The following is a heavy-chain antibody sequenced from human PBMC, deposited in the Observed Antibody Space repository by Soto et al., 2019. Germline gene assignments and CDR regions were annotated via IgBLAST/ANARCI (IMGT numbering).Heavy chain of an antibody. J-gene: IGHJ6*02. V-gene: IGHV4-30-4*01. Sequence: QVQLQESGPGLVKPSQTLSLTCTVSGGSISSGDYYWSWIRQPPGKGLAWIGYIYYSGSTYYNPSLKSRVTISVDTSKNQFSLKLSSVTAADTAVYYCARARDYGDTTTRHYYYGMDVWGQGTTVTVSS. CDR3: ARARDYGDTTTRHYYYGMDV. CDR1: GGSISSGDYY. CDR2: IYYSGST. D-gene: IGHD4-17*01.